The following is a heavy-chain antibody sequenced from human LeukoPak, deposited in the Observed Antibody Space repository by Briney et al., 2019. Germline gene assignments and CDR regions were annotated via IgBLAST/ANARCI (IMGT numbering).Heavy chain of an antibody. D-gene: IGHD5-12*01. CDR3: ARGPSGYHNT. J-gene: IGHJ4*02. CDR2: TNWNGGST. V-gene: IGHV3-20*04. CDR1: GFTFDDYG. Sequence: GGSLRLSCAASGFTFDDYGMSWVRQAPGKGLEWVSATNWNGGSTHYADSVKGRFTISRDNSKNTLYLQMNSLRAEDTAVYYCARGPSGYHNTGGQGTLVTVSS.